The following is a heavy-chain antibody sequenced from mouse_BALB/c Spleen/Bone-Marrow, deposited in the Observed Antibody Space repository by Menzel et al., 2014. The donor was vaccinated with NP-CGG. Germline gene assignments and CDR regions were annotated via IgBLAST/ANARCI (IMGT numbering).Heavy chain of an antibody. CDR1: GFTFXSYG. J-gene: IGHJ1*01. D-gene: IGHD1-1*01. CDR2: INNNGGIT. CDR3: ARVYGWYFDV. Sequence: EVMLVESGGGLVQPGGSLKLSCVASGFTFXSYGMSWVRQTPDKRLELVATINNNGGITYYPDSVKGQFTISRDNAKNTLYLQMSSLKSEDTAMYYCARVYGWYFDVWGAGTTVTVSS. V-gene: IGHV5-6-3*01.